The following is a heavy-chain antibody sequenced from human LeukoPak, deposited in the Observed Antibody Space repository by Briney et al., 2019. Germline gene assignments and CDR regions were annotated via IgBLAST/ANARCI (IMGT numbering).Heavy chain of an antibody. J-gene: IGHJ6*03. CDR3: ARSSGYYSSLFYMHV. Sequence: GASVKVSCKGSGYTFTSYYMHWVRQAPGQGLEWVGIINPSGDPTTYAQKFQGRVTMTSDMSTSTVYMELSSLRSEDTAVYYCARSSGYYSSLFYMHVWGKGTTVTVSS. CDR2: INPSGDPT. D-gene: IGHD3-22*01. V-gene: IGHV1-46*01. CDR1: GYTFTSYY.